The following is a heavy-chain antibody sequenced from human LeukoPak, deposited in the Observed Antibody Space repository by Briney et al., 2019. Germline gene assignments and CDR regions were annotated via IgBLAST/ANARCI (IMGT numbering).Heavy chain of an antibody. V-gene: IGHV3-7*01. Sequence: SGGSLRLSCAASGFTFSNYWMTWVRRAPGKGLELVANIKQDGSEKYYVDSVKGRFTISRDNAKNSLYLQMNSLRAEDTAVYYCAKHSSRSLYYYYYMDVWGKGTTVTVSS. CDR2: IKQDGSEK. D-gene: IGHD2-2*01. J-gene: IGHJ6*03. CDR3: AKHSSRSLYYYYYMDV. CDR1: GFTFSNYW.